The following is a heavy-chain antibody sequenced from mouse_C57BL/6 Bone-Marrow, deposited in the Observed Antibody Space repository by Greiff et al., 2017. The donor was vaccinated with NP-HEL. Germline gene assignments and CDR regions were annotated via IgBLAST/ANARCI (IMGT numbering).Heavy chain of an antibody. Sequence: QVQLKESGAELARPGASVKLSCKASGYTFTSYGISWVKQRTGQGLEWIGEIYPRSGNTYYNEKFKGKATLTADKSSSTAYMELRSLTSEDSAVYFCARSHYSNYEAMDYWGQGTSVTVSS. CDR2: IYPRSGNT. V-gene: IGHV1-81*01. D-gene: IGHD2-5*01. J-gene: IGHJ4*01. CDR3: ARSHYSNYEAMDY. CDR1: GYTFTSYG.